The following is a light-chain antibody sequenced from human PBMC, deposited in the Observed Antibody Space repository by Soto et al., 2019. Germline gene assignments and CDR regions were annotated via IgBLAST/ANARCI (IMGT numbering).Light chain of an antibody. CDR3: QHYNNWPWT. V-gene: IGKV3-15*01. CDR2: GAS. J-gene: IGKJ1*01. Sequence: EVVMTQSSATLSVSPGERVILSCRASQSINSDLAWYQQKPGQAPRFLIYGASTRATGIPARFSGSGYGTQFTLTISSLQSEDSALYYCQHYNNWPWTFGQGTKV. CDR1: QSINSD.